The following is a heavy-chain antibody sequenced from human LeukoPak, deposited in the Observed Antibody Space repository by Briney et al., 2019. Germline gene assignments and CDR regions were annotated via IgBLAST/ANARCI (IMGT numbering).Heavy chain of an antibody. CDR1: GFTFSSYA. D-gene: IGHD3-10*01. CDR2: ISGSGGST. J-gene: IGHJ4*02. Sequence: PGGSLRLSCAASGFTFSSYAMSWVRQAPGKGLKWVSAISGSGGSTYYADSVKGRFTISRDNSKNTLYLQMNSLRAEDTAVYYCANTMVRGVIFPFDYWGQGTLVTVSS. CDR3: ANTMVRGVIFPFDY. V-gene: IGHV3-23*01.